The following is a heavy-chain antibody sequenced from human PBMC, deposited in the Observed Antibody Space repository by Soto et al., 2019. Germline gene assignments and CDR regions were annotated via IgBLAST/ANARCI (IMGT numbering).Heavy chain of an antibody. Sequence: PSETLSLTCTVSGGSISSSSYYWGWIRQPPGKGLEWIGSIYYSGSTYYNPSLKSRVTISVDTSKNQFSLKLSSVTAADTAVYNCARQDSNYYHFDYWGQGTLVTVSS. D-gene: IGHD4-4*01. CDR3: ARQDSNYYHFDY. J-gene: IGHJ4*02. CDR1: GGSISSSSYY. V-gene: IGHV4-39*01. CDR2: IYYSGST.